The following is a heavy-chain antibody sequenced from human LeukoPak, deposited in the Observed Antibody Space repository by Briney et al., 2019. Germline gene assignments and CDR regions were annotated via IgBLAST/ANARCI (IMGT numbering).Heavy chain of an antibody. CDR3: ASFNPISLSDY. D-gene: IGHD1-14*01. CDR2: INNDGSSK. Sequence: GGSLRLSCKGSGYAFSGDWMHWVRQAPGKGLVWVSRINNDGSSKGYADSVKGRFTISRDNAKNTLFLQMSSLRAEDTAVYYCASFNPISLSDYWGQGTLVTVSS. CDR1: GYAFSGDW. V-gene: IGHV3-74*01. J-gene: IGHJ4*02.